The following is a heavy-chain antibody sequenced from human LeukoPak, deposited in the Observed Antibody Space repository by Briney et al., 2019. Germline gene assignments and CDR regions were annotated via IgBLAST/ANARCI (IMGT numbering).Heavy chain of an antibody. D-gene: IGHD6-13*01. V-gene: IGHV3-23*01. Sequence: GGSLRLSCAASGFTFSSYAMSWVRQAPGKRLEWVSAISGSGGSTYYADSVKGRFTISRDNSKNTLYLQMNSLRAEDTAVYYCAKGPHSSSWYSDWFDPWGQGTLVTVSS. CDR3: AKGPHSSSWYSDWFDP. J-gene: IGHJ5*02. CDR1: GFTFSSYA. CDR2: ISGSGGST.